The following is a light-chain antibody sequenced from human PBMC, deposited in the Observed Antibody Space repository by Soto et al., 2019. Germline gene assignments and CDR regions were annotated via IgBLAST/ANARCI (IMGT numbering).Light chain of an antibody. CDR1: QGISNY. CDR3: QKYNSAPSIT. CDR2: AAS. J-gene: IGKJ5*01. Sequence: DIQMTQSPSSLSTSVGDRVTITCRASQGISNYLAWYQQQPGKVPKLLIYAASTLQSGVPSRFSGSGSGTTFTLTISSLQPEDVATYYCQKYNSAPSITFGQGTRLEI. V-gene: IGKV1-27*01.